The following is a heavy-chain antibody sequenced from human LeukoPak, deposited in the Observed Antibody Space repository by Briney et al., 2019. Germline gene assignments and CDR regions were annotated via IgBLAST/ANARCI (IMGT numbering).Heavy chain of an antibody. CDR2: VGGSGSRT. CDR1: GFTFDDFV. D-gene: IGHD2-15*01. Sequence: GGSLRLSCAASGFTFDDFVMSWVRQAPGKGLEWVSAVGGSGSRTYYADSVKGRFTISRDNFKNTLDLQMNSLRAEDTAVYYCAKYGSGGSGRHLDSWGQGTLLTVSS. J-gene: IGHJ4*02. V-gene: IGHV3-23*01. CDR3: AKYGSGGSGRHLDS.